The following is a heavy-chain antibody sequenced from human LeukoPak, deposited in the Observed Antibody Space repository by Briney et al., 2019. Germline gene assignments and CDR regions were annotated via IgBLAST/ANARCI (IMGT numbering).Heavy chain of an antibody. J-gene: IGHJ5*02. Sequence: GGSLRLSCAASRFTVSSNYMSWVRQAPGKGLEWVSVIYIGDNTYYADSVKGRFTISRDNSKNTLYLQMNSLRAEDTAVYYCARWTWGLWFGSSAWGQGTLVTVSS. CDR1: RFTVSSNY. V-gene: IGHV3-66*01. CDR2: IYIGDNT. CDR3: ARWTWGLWFGSSA. D-gene: IGHD3-10*01.